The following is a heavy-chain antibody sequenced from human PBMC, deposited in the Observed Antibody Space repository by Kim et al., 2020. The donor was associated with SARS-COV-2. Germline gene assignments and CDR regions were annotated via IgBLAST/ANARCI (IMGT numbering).Heavy chain of an antibody. CDR1: GYTFTGYY. Sequence: ASVKVSCKASGYTFTGYYMHWVRQAPGQGLEWMGRINPNSGGTNYAQKFQGRVTMTRDTSISTAYMELSRLRSDDTAVYYCARGGGTAMEQYFYYYYGMDVWGQGTKVTV. CDR2: INPNSGGT. J-gene: IGHJ6*02. V-gene: IGHV1-2*06. D-gene: IGHD5-18*01. CDR3: ARGGGTAMEQYFYYYYGMDV.